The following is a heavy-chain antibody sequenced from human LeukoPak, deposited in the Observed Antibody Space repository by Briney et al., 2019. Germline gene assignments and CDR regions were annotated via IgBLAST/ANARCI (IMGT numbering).Heavy chain of an antibody. CDR1: GSTFSSYS. CDR3: AREEFGSGYFDY. CDR2: ISRSSSYI. J-gene: IGHJ4*02. Sequence: GGSLRLSCAASGSTFSSYSMNWVRQAPGKGLEWVSSISRSSSYIYYADSVKGRFTISRDNAKNSLYLQMNSLRAEDTAVYYCAREEFGSGYFDYWGQGTLVTVSS. D-gene: IGHD3-10*01. V-gene: IGHV3-21*01.